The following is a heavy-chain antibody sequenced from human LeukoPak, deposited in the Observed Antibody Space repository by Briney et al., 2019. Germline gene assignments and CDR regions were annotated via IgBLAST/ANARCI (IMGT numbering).Heavy chain of an antibody. CDR2: ISGSGGST. Sequence: GGSLRLSCAASGFTFSNYAMSWVRQAPGKGLEWVSAISGSGGSTYYADSVKGRFTISRDNSKNTLYLQMNSLRAEDTAVYYCAKDEGITMVQGGNYFDYWGQGTLVTVSS. CDR3: AKDEGITMVQGGNYFDY. J-gene: IGHJ4*02. V-gene: IGHV3-23*01. CDR1: GFTFSNYA. D-gene: IGHD3-10*01.